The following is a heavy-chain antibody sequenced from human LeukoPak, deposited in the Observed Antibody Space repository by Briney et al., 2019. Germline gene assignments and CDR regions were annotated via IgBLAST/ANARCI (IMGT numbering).Heavy chain of an antibody. J-gene: IGHJ3*02. Sequence: ASVKVSCKASGYTFTSYGISWVRQAPGQGLEWMGWISAYNGNTNYAQKLQGRVTMTTDTSTSTAYMELRSLRSDDTAVYYCARGLIGYDSSARGAFDIWGQGTMVTVSS. V-gene: IGHV1-18*01. D-gene: IGHD3-22*01. CDR1: GYTFTSYG. CDR2: ISAYNGNT. CDR3: ARGLIGYDSSARGAFDI.